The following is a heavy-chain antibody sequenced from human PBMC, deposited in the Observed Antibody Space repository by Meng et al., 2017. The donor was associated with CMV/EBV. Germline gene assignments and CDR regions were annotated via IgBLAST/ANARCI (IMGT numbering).Heavy chain of an antibody. Sequence: GESLKISCAASGFTFSSYAMHWVRQAPGKGLGWVAVISYDGSNKYYADSVKGRFTISRDNSKNTLYLQMNSLRADDTAVHYCARDLRYCSSTSCYTIHYYYGMDVWGQGTTVTVSS. J-gene: IGHJ6*02. CDR3: ARDLRYCSSTSCYTIHYYYGMDV. CDR2: ISYDGSNK. CDR1: GFTFSSYA. V-gene: IGHV3-30*04. D-gene: IGHD2-2*02.